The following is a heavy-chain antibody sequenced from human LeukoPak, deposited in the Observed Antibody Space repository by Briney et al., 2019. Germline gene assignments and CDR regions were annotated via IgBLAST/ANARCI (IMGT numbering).Heavy chain of an antibody. Sequence: GASVKVSCKASGYTFTGYYMHWVRQAPGQGLEWMGWINPNSGGTNYAQKFQGRVTMTRDTSISTAYMELSRLRSDDTAVYYCARERLRYFDWFPLEAFDIWGQGTMVTVSS. CDR3: ARERLRYFDWFPLEAFDI. CDR1: GYTFTGYY. CDR2: INPNSGGT. V-gene: IGHV1-2*02. D-gene: IGHD3-9*01. J-gene: IGHJ3*02.